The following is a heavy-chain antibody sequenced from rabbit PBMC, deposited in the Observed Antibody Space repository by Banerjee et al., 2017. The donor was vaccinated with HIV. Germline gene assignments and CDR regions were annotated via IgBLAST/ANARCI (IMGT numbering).Heavy chain of an antibody. D-gene: IGHD1-1*01. Sequence: QEQLNESGGGLVQPGGSLTLSCKASGFDFSSYYMSWVRQAPGKGLEWIACINAVTGKAVYASWAKGRFTFSKTSSTVTLQMTSLTAADTATYFCARDLVGVIGWNFNLWGQGTLVTVS. V-gene: IGHV1S45*01. CDR2: INAVTGKA. J-gene: IGHJ4*01. CDR1: GFDFSSYY. CDR3: ARDLVGVIGWNFNL.